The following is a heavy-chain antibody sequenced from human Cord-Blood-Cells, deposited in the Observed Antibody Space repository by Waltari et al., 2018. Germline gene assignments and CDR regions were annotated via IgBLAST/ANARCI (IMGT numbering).Heavy chain of an antibody. D-gene: IGHD3-9*01. CDR2: MNPNSGNT. Sequence: QSGAEVKKPGASEKVSCQASGYTFTSYDLNWVRQATGQGLEWMGWMNPNSGNTGYAQKFQGRVTMTRNTSISTAYMELSSLRSEDTAVYYCARSDYDILTGPYWYFDLWGRGTLVTVSS. V-gene: IGHV1-8*01. J-gene: IGHJ2*01. CDR3: ARSDYDILTGPYWYFDL. CDR1: GYTFTSYD.